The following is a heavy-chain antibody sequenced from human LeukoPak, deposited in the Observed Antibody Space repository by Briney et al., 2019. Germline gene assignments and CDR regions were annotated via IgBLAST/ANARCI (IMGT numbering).Heavy chain of an antibody. CDR1: GYTFTGYY. CDR2: INPNSGGT. Sequence: ASVKVSCKASGYTFTGYYMHWVRQAPGQGLEWTGWINPNSGGTNYAQKFQGRVTMTRDTSISTAYMELSRLRSDDTAVYYCARDHSSSWYYLFDYWGQGTLVTVSS. J-gene: IGHJ4*02. D-gene: IGHD6-13*01. V-gene: IGHV1-2*02. CDR3: ARDHSSSWYYLFDY.